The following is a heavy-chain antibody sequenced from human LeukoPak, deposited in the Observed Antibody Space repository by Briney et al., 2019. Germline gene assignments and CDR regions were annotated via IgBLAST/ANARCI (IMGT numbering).Heavy chain of an antibody. CDR3: TTQISSSWATTGAFDI. CDR2: IKSKTDGGTT. V-gene: IGHV3-15*01. D-gene: IGHD6-13*01. Sequence: GGSLRLSCAASGFTFSNAWMSWVRQAPGKGLEWVGRIKSKTDGGTTDYAAPVKGRFTISRDGSKNTLYLQMNSLKTEDTAVYYCTTQISSSWATTGAFDIWGQGTMVTVSS. CDR1: GFTFSNAW. J-gene: IGHJ3*02.